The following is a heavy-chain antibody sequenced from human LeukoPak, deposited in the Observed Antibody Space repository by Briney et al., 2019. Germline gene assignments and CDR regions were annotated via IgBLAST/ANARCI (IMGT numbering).Heavy chain of an antibody. V-gene: IGHV3-23*01. Sequence: GGSLRLSCAASGFTFSNFAVNWVRQAPGKGLEWVSVIGGGDGSIYYADSVKGQFTISRDNSKNTLYLQMTSLRAEDAAIYYCAKGMGLAHYYFYGMDVWGQGTTVTVSS. J-gene: IGHJ6*02. CDR1: GFTFSNFA. D-gene: IGHD6-19*01. CDR2: IGGGDGSI. CDR3: AKGMGLAHYYFYGMDV.